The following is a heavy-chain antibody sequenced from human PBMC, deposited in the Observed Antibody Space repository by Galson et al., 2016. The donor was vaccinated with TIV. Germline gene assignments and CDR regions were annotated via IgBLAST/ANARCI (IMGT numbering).Heavy chain of an antibody. CDR3: AGLGYCSSMSCFQFDP. D-gene: IGHD2-2*01. V-gene: IGHV1-3*04. J-gene: IGHJ5*02. Sequence: SVKVSCKASGYTLTSYGIHWMRQAPGQRLEWMGWINTATGYTKYSQTFQDRITITRDTSASTAYMELSSLRSEDTATYYCAGLGYCSSMSCFQFDPWGQGTLVSVSS. CDR2: INTATGYT. CDR1: GYTLTSYG.